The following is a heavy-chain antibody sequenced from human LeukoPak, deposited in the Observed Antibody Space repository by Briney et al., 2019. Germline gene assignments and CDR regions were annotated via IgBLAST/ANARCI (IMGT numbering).Heavy chain of an antibody. CDR1: GGSFSGYY. Sequence: PSETLSLTCAVYGGSFSGYYWSWIRQPPGKGLEWIGEINHSGSTNYNPSLKSRVTISVDTSKNQFSLKLSSVTAADTAVYYCAREGKDPAPKWFDPWGQGTLVTVSS. CDR2: INHSGST. CDR3: AREGKDPAPKWFDP. D-gene: IGHD2-15*01. V-gene: IGHV4-34*01. J-gene: IGHJ5*02.